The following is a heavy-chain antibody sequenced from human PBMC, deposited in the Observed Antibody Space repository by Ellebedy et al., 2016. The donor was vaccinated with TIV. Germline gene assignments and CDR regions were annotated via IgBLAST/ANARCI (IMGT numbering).Heavy chain of an antibody. J-gene: IGHJ4*02. D-gene: IGHD5-18*01. Sequence: AASVKVSCKASGYTFTSYDINWVRQAIGQGLDWMGWMNPNSGNTGYAQKLPGRVTMTTDTSTSTAYMELRSLRSDDTAVYYCATDPAADSYGDYWGQGTLVTVSS. CDR1: GYTFTSYD. CDR3: ATDPAADSYGDY. CDR2: MNPNSGNT. V-gene: IGHV1-8*01.